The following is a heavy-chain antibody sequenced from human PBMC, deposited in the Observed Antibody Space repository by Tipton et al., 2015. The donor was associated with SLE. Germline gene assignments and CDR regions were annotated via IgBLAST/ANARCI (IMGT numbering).Heavy chain of an antibody. D-gene: IGHD2-15*01. CDR3: ARGGVVVVAATRWFDP. J-gene: IGHJ5*02. V-gene: IGHV4-61*02. CDR2: IYTSGST. CDR1: GGSISSGSYY. Sequence: TLSLTCTVSGGSISSGSYYWSWIRQPAGMGLEWIGRIYTSGSTNYNPSLKSRVTISVDTSKNQFSLKLSSVTAADTAVYYCARGGVVVVAATRWFDPWGQGTLVTVSS.